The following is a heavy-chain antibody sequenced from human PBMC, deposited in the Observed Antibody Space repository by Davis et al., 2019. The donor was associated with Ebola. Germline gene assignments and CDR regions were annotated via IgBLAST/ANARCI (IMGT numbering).Heavy chain of an antibody. V-gene: IGHV1-69*06. Sequence: SVQVSCKASGGTFSSYAISWVRQAPGQGLEWMGGIIPIFGTANYAQKFQGRVTITADKSTSTAYMELSSLRSEDTAVYYCAATGTTYYRYNGFDPWGQGTLVTVSS. CDR1: GGTFSSYA. CDR3: AATGTTYYRYNGFDP. J-gene: IGHJ5*02. D-gene: IGHD1-7*01. CDR2: IIPIFGTA.